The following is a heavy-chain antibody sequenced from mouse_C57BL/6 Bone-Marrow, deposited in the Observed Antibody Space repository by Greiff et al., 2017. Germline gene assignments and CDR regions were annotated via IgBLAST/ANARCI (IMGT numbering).Heavy chain of an antibody. Sequence: VKLMESGAELARPGASVKLSCKASGYTFTSYGISWVKQRTGQGLEWIGEIYPRSGNTYYNEKFKGKATLTADKSSSTAYMELRSLTSEDSAVYFCAREMITQYYLDYWGQGTTLTVSS. CDR2: IYPRSGNT. CDR3: AREMITQYYLDY. J-gene: IGHJ2*01. D-gene: IGHD2-4*01. V-gene: IGHV1-81*01. CDR1: GYTFTSYG.